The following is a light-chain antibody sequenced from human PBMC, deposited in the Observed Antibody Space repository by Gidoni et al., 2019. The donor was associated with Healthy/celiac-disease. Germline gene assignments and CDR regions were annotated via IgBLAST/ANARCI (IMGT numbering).Light chain of an antibody. V-gene: IGKV3-15*01. Sequence: IAMTQSPATLSASPGARATLSCRASPSVSSNLAWYQQKPGQGPRRLIYGASTRASGIPARISGSGSGTKFTLTISSLQSEDFAVYYYQQYNNWPPYTFGQGTKLEIK. CDR1: PSVSSN. CDR3: QQYNNWPPYT. CDR2: GAS. J-gene: IGKJ2*01.